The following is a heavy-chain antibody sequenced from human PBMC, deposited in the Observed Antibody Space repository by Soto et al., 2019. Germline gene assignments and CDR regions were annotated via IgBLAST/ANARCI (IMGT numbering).Heavy chain of an antibody. J-gene: IGHJ5*02. CDR1: GGSFSGYY. Sequence: SETLSLTCAVYGGSFSGYYWSWILQPPGKGLEWIGEINHSGSTNYNPSLKSRVTISVDTSKNQFSLKLSSVTAADTAVYYCARWFPSVPAAINWFDPWGQGTLVTVS. D-gene: IGHD2-2*02. V-gene: IGHV4-34*01. CDR3: ARWFPSVPAAINWFDP. CDR2: INHSGST.